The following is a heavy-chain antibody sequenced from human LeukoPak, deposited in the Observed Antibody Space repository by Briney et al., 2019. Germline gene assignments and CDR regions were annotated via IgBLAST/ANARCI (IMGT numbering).Heavy chain of an antibody. Sequence: ASVKASCKASGYTFTSYDINWVRQATGQGLEWMGWMNPNSGNTGYAQKFQGRVTMTRNTSIRTAHMELSSLRSEDTAVYYCARGRLVPAAMVVMGYYYYYYMDVWGKGTTVTVSS. J-gene: IGHJ6*03. CDR3: ARGRLVPAAMVVMGYYYYYYMDV. CDR2: MNPNSGNT. D-gene: IGHD2-2*01. CDR1: GYTFTSYD. V-gene: IGHV1-8*01.